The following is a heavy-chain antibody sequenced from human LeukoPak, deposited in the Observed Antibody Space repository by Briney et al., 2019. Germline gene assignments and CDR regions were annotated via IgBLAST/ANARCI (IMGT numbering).Heavy chain of an antibody. J-gene: IGHJ4*02. CDR3: ARTPARSGWAYYFDY. CDR1: GDSIRSDR. CDR2: IYHTATT. V-gene: IGHV4-4*09. Sequence: SETLSLTCAVSGDSIRSDRWNWIRQIPGKGLEWIGYIYHTATTNYNHSFRTRVTMSLDTSNNRFSLRLTSVTAADTAVYYCARTPARSGWAYYFDYWGQGALVTVSS. D-gene: IGHD6-19*01.